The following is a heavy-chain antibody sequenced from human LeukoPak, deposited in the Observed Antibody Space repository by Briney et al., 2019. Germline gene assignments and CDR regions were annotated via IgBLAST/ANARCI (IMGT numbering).Heavy chain of an antibody. CDR3: ARGDGYNSLFDY. V-gene: IGHV1-46*01. Sequence: GASVKVSCKASGYTFTNYFMHWVRQAPGQGLEWMGIINPSGGSTSYTQKFQGRVTMTRDTPTSTVYMEVSSLRSEDSAVYYCARGDGYNSLFDYWAREPWSPSPQ. CDR1: GYTFTNYF. CDR2: INPSGGST. J-gene: IGHJ4*02. D-gene: IGHD5-24*01.